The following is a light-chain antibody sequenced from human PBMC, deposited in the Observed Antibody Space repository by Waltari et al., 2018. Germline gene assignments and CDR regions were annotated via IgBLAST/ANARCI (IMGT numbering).Light chain of an antibody. CDR1: GGHSTYA. V-gene: IGLV4-69*01. CDR2: VSGDGSH. Sequence: QLVLTQSPSASASLGASVKLTCTLSGGHSTYAIVWHQQQPEKGPRYLMGVSGDGSHTKGDGIPGRFSGSTSGAERYLTISSLQSEDEADYYCQTWGTGVFGGGTKLTVL. CDR3: QTWGTGV. J-gene: IGLJ2*01.